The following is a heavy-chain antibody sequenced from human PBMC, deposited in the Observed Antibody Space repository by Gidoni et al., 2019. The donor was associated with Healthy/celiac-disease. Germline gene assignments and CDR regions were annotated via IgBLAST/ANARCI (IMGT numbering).Heavy chain of an antibody. D-gene: IGHD5-18*01. CDR1: GFTFDDSA. V-gene: IGHV3-9*01. CDR3: AKARGFTYGIDAFDI. Sequence: EVQLVESGGDLVQPGTSLRLSCEVSGFTFDDSAMHWVRQGPGKGLGWVSGINWNSASAGYAESVEGRFTISRDNAKKSLYLQMTSLRPEDTAVYYCAKARGFTYGIDAFDIWGHGTMVTVSS. CDR2: INWNSASA. J-gene: IGHJ3*02.